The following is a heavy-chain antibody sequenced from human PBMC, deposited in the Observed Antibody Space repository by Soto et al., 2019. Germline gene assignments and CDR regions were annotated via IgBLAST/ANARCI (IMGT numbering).Heavy chain of an antibody. V-gene: IGHV1-69*01. Sequence: QVQLVQSGAEVKKPGSSVKVSCKASGGTFSSYAISWVRQAPGQGLEWMGGIIPIFGTANYAQKFQGRVTITADEATSTAYVELSSLRSDDTAAYYCAGERGGSSRGIYYYYGMDVWGQGTTVTVSS. CDR3: AGERGGSSRGIYYYYGMDV. J-gene: IGHJ6*02. CDR1: GGTFSSYA. D-gene: IGHD2-2*01. CDR2: IIPIFGTA.